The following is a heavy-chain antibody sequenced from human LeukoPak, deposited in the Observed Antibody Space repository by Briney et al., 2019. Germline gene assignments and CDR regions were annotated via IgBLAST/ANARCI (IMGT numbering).Heavy chain of an antibody. CDR3: ARASRWGDLSLRY. Sequence: PSETLSLTCTVSGGSITTGGLYWSWIRQHPGKGLEWIGYIRDSGTTYYNPSLKRRVTISLGTSKNQFSLDLRSVTAADTAVYYCARASRWGDLSLRYWGQGTLVTVSS. CDR2: IRDSGTT. J-gene: IGHJ4*02. V-gene: IGHV4-31*03. CDR1: GGSITTGGLY. D-gene: IGHD3-16*02.